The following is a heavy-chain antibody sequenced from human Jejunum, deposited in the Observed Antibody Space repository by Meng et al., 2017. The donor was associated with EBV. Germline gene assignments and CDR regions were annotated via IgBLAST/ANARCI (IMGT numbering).Heavy chain of an antibody. V-gene: IGHV4-39*01. Sequence: QLQLQDSGPVLVQPSETLSLTGTVSGGSISSSSSYWGWIRQPPGKGLEWIGTYYNSGSTYYNPSLKSRVTISVDTSKNQFSLKLISVTAADTAAYYCARQGPSGRTFDYWGQGTLVTVSS. J-gene: IGHJ4*02. CDR2: YYNSGST. D-gene: IGHD1-26*01. CDR1: GGSISSSSSY. CDR3: ARQGPSGRTFDY.